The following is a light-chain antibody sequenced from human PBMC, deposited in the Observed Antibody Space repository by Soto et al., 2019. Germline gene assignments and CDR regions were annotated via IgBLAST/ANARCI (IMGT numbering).Light chain of an antibody. J-gene: IGLJ1*01. Sequence: QPVLTQPASVSGSPGQSITISCTGTSSDVGSYNLVSWYQQHPGKAPKLMIYEGSKRPSGVSNRFSGSKSGNTASQTTSGLQAEDQDDYHCCSYAGSGTSYVFGTGTKVNVL. CDR1: SSDVGSYNL. CDR3: CSYAGSGTSYV. CDR2: EGS. V-gene: IGLV2-23*01.